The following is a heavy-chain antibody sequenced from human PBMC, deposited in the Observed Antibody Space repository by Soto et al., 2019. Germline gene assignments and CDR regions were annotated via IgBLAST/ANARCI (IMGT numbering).Heavy chain of an antibody. Sequence: ASVKVSCKASGFSFTGYYIHWLRQAPGQGLEWMGWINAHSGGTEYAQKFQGRVTLTRDTSIATAYLTLTSLTSGDTALYYCAKDLTRQLAYWLDPWGQGTQVTVSS. V-gene: IGHV1-2*02. J-gene: IGHJ5*02. D-gene: IGHD6-6*01. CDR1: GFSFTGYY. CDR2: INAHSGGT. CDR3: AKDLTRQLAYWLDP.